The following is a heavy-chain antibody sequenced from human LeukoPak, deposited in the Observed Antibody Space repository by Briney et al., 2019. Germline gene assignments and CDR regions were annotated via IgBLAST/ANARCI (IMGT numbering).Heavy chain of an antibody. Sequence: ASVKVSCKAPGYTFTGYYMHWVRQAPGQGLEWMGWINPNSGGTNYAQKFQGWVTMTRDTSISTAYMELSRLRSDDTAVYYCARDCSSTSIRESVAFDIWGQGTMVTASS. CDR1: GYTFTGYY. J-gene: IGHJ3*02. D-gene: IGHD2-2*01. CDR2: INPNSGGT. CDR3: ARDCSSTSIRESVAFDI. V-gene: IGHV1-2*04.